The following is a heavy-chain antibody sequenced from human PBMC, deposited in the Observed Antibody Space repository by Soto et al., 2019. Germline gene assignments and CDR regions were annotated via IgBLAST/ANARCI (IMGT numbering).Heavy chain of an antibody. CDR3: TTKFQPAAAGFDY. CDR2: IKSKTDGGTT. V-gene: IGHV3-15*07. D-gene: IGHD6-13*01. J-gene: IGHJ4*02. CDR1: GFTFSNAW. Sequence: EVQLVESGGGLVKPGGSLRLSCAASGFTFSNAWMNWVRQAPGKGLEWVGRIKSKTDGGTTDYAAPVKGRFTISRDDSKNTLYLQMNSLKTEDTAVYYCTTKFQPAAAGFDYWGQGTLVTVSS.